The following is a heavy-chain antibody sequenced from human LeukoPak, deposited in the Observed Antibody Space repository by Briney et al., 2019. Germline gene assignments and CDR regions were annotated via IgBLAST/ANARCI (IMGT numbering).Heavy chain of an antibody. J-gene: IGHJ6*02. V-gene: IGHV3-73*01. Sequence: PGGSLKLSCAASGFTFSGSAIHWVRQDSGKGLEWVARIKTKAESYATAYVASVKGRFTISRDDSKNTAYLQMDSLKTEDTAMYYCTRLSGGNSDSYYYGLDVWGQGTTVTVSS. CDR2: IKTKAESYAT. CDR3: TRLSGGNSDSYYYGLDV. D-gene: IGHD4-23*01. CDR1: GFTFSGSA.